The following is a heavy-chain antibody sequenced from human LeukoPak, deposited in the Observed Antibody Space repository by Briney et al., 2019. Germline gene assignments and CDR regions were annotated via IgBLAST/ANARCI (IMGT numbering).Heavy chain of an antibody. CDR3: ARPLGYSSRVAHFDY. CDR2: INPSGGST. J-gene: IGHJ4*02. V-gene: IGHV1-46*01. Sequence: GASVKVSCKASGGTFSSYAISWVRQAPGQGLEWMGIINPSGGSTSYAQKFQGRVTMTRDTSTSTVYMELSSLRSEDTAVYYCARPLGYSSRVAHFDYWGQGTLVTVSS. D-gene: IGHD6-13*01. CDR1: GGTFSSYA.